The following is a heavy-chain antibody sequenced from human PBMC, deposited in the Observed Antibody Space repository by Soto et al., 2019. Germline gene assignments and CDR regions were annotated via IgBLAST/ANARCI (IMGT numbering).Heavy chain of an antibody. CDR3: ARVSYDISGYYPSNWFDP. D-gene: IGHD3-22*01. CDR1: GGSISSAGYY. J-gene: IGHJ5*02. Sequence: PSETLSLTCAVSGGSISSAGYYWSWIRQHPGRGLEWIGFIYSSGNTYYNPSLKSRVSISVDTTKNHFSLNLSSVTAADTAVYYCARVSYDISGYYPSNWFDPWGQGTLVTVSS. CDR2: IYSSGNT. V-gene: IGHV4-31*11.